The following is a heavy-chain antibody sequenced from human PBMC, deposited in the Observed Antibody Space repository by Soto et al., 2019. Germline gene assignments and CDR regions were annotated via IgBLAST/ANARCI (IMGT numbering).Heavy chain of an antibody. CDR1: GYTFTSYY. Sequence: GASVKVSCKASGYTFTSYYMHWVRQAPGQGLEWMGIINPSGGSTSYAQKFQGRVTMTRDTSTSTVYMELSSLRSEDTAVYYCARDPTVVVVAATPADYYYGMYVRGQGTKVTVS. CDR2: INPSGGST. D-gene: IGHD2-15*01. V-gene: IGHV1-46*01. CDR3: ARDPTVVVVAATPADYYYGMYV. J-gene: IGHJ6*02.